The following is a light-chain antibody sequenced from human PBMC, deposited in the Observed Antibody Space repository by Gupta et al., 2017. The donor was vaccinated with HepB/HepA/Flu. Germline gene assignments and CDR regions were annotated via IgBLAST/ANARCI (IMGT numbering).Light chain of an antibody. V-gene: IGKV1-39*01. J-gene: IGKJ4*01. CDR1: QSISSY. Sequence: DIQMTQSPSSLSASVGDRVTITCRASQSISSYLNWYQQKPGKAPKLLIYAASSLQSGVPSRFSGSGSGTDFTLTISSRQPEDFATYYCQQSYSTRPLTFGGGTKVEIK. CDR3: QQSYSTRPLT. CDR2: AAS.